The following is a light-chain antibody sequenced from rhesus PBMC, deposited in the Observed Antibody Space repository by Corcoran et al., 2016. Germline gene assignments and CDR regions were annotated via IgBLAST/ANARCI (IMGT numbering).Light chain of an antibody. J-gene: IGKJ2*01. CDR3: QQYSSSPYR. CDR2: KAS. V-gene: IGKV1-22*01. CDR1: QSISSW. Sequence: DIQMTQSPSSLSASVGDTVTITCRASQSISSWLAWYQQKPGNAPKLLIYKASTLQSGVTSRFSGSGSGTDFTLTISSLQSEDFATYYCQQYSSSPYRFGQGTKVEIK.